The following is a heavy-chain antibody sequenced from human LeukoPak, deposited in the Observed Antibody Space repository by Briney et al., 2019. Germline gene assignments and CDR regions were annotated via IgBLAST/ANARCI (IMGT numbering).Heavy chain of an antibody. D-gene: IGHD3-9*01. CDR3: AKEYASYYDILTGYRDAFDI. CDR2: IKQDGSEK. J-gene: IGHJ3*02. CDR1: GFTFSSYW. Sequence: GGSLRLSCAASGFTFSSYWMSWVRQAPGKGLEWVANIKQDGSEKYYVDSVKGRFTISRDNAKNSLYLQMNSLRAEDTAVYYCAKEYASYYDILTGYRDAFDIWGQGTMVTVSS. V-gene: IGHV3-7*03.